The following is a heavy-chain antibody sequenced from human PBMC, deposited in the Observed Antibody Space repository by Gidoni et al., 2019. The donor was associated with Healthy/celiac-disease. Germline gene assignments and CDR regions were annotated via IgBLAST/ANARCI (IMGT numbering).Heavy chain of an antibody. J-gene: IGHJ4*02. CDR3: ARWAYCGGDCYWSLWDY. D-gene: IGHD2-21*01. V-gene: IGHV1-3*01. CDR2: INAGNGNT. CDR1: GDAVTSYA. Sequence: QVQLVQSGAEGKKPGDSVKVYSKANGDAVTSYAMHWVRQAPGQRLEWMGWINAGNGNTKYSQKFQGRVTITRDTSASTAYMELSSLRSEDTAVYYRARWAYCGGDCYWSLWDYWGQGTLVTVSS.